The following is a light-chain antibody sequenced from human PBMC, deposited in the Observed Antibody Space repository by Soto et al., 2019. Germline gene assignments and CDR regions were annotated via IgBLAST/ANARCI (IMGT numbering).Light chain of an antibody. Sequence: EIVMTQSPATLSVSLGERGTLSCRASQSVSSNLAWYQQKPGQAPRLLIYGASTRATGIPARFSGGGSGTEFTLTISSLQSEDFAVYYCQQYNNWPQTFGQGTKVDNK. V-gene: IGKV3-15*01. CDR1: QSVSSN. J-gene: IGKJ2*01. CDR3: QQYNNWPQT. CDR2: GAS.